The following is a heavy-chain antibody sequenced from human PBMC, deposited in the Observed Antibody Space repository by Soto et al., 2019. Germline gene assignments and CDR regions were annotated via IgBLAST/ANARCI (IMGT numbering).Heavy chain of an antibody. CDR3: ARDDVLCDGGRCYGIPLAV. J-gene: IGHJ6*04. Sequence: GSLRLSCAASGFTVSSKYMTWVRQAPGKGLEWVSLIQSGGTTYYADSVKGRFTISRDTSENTLHLQMDSLRVEDTAVYYCARDDVLCDGGRCYGIPLAVWGKGTTVTVSS. CDR2: IQSGGTT. CDR1: GFTVSSKY. V-gene: IGHV3-66*01. D-gene: IGHD2-15*01.